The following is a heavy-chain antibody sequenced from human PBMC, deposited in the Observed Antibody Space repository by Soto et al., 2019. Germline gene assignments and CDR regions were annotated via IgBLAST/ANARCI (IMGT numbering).Heavy chain of an antibody. D-gene: IGHD2-2*02. CDR2: ISGSGGST. V-gene: IGHV3-23*01. CDR1: GFTFSSYA. Sequence: EVQLLESGGGLVQPGGSLRLSCAASGFTFSSYAMSWVRQAPGKGLEWVSAISGSGGSTYYADSVKGRFTISRDNSKNALYLQMSSLRAEDTAVYYCAKGLRVVVPAAIVEYFQHWGQGTLVTVSS. J-gene: IGHJ1*01. CDR3: AKGLRVVVPAAIVEYFQH.